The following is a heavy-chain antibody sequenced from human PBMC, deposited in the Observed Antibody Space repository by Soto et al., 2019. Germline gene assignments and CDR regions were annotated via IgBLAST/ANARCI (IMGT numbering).Heavy chain of an antibody. D-gene: IGHD5-12*01. Sequence: GGSLRLSCAASGFTFSSYAMSWVRQAPGKGLEWVSAISGSGGSTYYADSVKGRFTISRDNSKNTLYLQMNSLRAEDTAVYYCAKYSAGGYSGYDFGAFDIWGQGTMVTVSS. CDR3: AKYSAGGYSGYDFGAFDI. J-gene: IGHJ3*02. CDR2: ISGSGGST. V-gene: IGHV3-23*01. CDR1: GFTFSSYA.